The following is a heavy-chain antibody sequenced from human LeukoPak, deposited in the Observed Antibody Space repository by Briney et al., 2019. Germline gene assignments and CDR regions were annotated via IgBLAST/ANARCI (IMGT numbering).Heavy chain of an antibody. CDR3: ARGDYHHYGVDV. CDR2: IIAGPTEL. V-gene: IGHV3-21*01. J-gene: IGHJ6*02. Sequence: GGSLRLSCAASGFTFSDYGMNWVRQAPGKGLEWVSSIIAGPTELYYGDSVKGRFTISRDDAKNSLYLQMNSLRVEDSALYYCARGDYHHYGVDVWGQGTTVTVSS. CDR1: GFTFSDYG.